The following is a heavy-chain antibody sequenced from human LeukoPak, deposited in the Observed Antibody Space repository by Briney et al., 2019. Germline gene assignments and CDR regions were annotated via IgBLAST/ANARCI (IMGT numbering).Heavy chain of an antibody. CDR2: IYYSGST. Sequence: SSETLSLTCTVPGGSISSSSYYWGWIRQPPGKGLEWIGSIYYSGSTYYNPSLKSRVTISVDTSKNQFSLKLSSVTAADTAVYYCARHGGSWYHAEYFQHWGQGTLVTVSS. V-gene: IGHV4-39*01. CDR3: ARHGGSWYHAEYFQH. CDR1: GGSISSSSYY. J-gene: IGHJ1*01. D-gene: IGHD6-13*01.